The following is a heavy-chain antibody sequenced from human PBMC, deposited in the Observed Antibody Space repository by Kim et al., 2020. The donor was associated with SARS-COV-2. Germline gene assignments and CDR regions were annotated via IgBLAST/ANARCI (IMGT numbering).Heavy chain of an antibody. V-gene: IGHV1-69*01. Sequence: QKFQGRVTITADESTSKAYMELSSLRSEDTAVYYCASGPMVRGVIPNFDYWGQGTLVTVSS. CDR3: ASGPMVRGVIPNFDY. J-gene: IGHJ4*02. D-gene: IGHD3-10*01.